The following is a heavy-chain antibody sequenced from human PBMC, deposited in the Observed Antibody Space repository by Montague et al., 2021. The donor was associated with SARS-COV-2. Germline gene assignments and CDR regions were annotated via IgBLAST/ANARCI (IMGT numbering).Heavy chain of an antibody. D-gene: IGHD6-19*01. J-gene: IGHJ6*02. V-gene: IGHV4-4*07. Sequence: SETLSLTCTVSGGSISNNYWTWIRQHAGKGLEWIGRLYTSGSNTXXPSLKGRVTMSVDTSKNQFSLNVTSVTAADTAIYYCARESGYSSGWRYYYVMDVWGQGTTVTVS. CDR3: ARESGYSSGWRYYYVMDV. CDR2: LYTSGSN. CDR1: GGSISNNY.